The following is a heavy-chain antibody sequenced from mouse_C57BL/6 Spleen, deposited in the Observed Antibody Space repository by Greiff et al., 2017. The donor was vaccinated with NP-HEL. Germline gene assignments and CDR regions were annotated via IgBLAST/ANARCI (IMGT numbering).Heavy chain of an antibody. CDR3: TRYSNYGGGYAMDY. CDR2: IDPETGGT. Sequence: VQLQQSGAELVRPGASVTLSCKASGYTFTDYEMHWVKQTPVHGLEWIGAIDPETGGTAYNQKFKGKAILTADKSSSTAYMELRSLTSEDSAVYYCTRYSNYGGGYAMDYWGQGTSVTVSS. V-gene: IGHV1-15*01. CDR1: GYTFTDYE. D-gene: IGHD2-5*01. J-gene: IGHJ4*01.